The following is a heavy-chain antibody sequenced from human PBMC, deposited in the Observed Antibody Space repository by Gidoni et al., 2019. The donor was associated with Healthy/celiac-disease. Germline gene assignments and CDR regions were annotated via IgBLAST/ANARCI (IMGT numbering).Heavy chain of an antibody. Sequence: EVQLLESGGGLVQPGGSLRLYCAASGFPFSSYAMSWVRQAPWKGLEWVSAISGRGGSTYYADSVKGRFTISRDNSKNTLYLQMNSLRAEDTAVYYCAKATIAVAGKVPHDAFDIWGQGTMVTVSS. CDR1: GFPFSSYA. CDR3: AKATIAVAGKVPHDAFDI. V-gene: IGHV3-23*01. D-gene: IGHD6-19*01. J-gene: IGHJ3*02. CDR2: ISGRGGST.